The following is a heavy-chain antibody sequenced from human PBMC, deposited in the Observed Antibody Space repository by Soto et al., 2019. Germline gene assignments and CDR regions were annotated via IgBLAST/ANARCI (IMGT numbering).Heavy chain of an antibody. CDR2: ISSSSSYI. D-gene: IGHD6-13*01. Sequence: GGSLRLSCAASGFTFSSYSMNWVRQAPGKGLEWVSSISSSSSYIYYADSVKGRFTISRDNAKNSLYLQMNSLRAEDTAVYYCAGDLTYSRPPEWFSSRGQGTLVTVSS. CDR3: AGDLTYSRPPEWFSS. CDR1: GFTFSSYS. V-gene: IGHV3-21*01. J-gene: IGHJ5*01.